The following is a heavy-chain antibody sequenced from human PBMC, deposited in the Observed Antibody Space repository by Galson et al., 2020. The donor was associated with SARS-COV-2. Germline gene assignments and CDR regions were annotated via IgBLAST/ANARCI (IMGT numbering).Heavy chain of an antibody. Sequence: GGSLRLSCAASGFTFSSYSMTWVRQAPGKGLELIAYIGNSISTTYYADSVRGRFTISRDNAKSSLYLQMNSLRADDTAVYYCATEAWEVLQDWGQGTLVTVSS. J-gene: IGHJ4*02. CDR3: ATEAWEVLQD. CDR1: GFTFSSYS. V-gene: IGHV3-48*01. D-gene: IGHD1-26*01. CDR2: IGNSISTT.